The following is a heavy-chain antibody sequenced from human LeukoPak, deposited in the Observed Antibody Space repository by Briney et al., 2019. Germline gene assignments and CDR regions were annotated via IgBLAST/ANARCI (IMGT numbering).Heavy chain of an antibody. Sequence: SETLPLTCTVSGGSISTYYWSWIRQPSGKGLEWIAYIYYSGSTDYNPSLKSRVTISLDTSKNQFSLKLSSVTAADTAVYYCARHDPIVGTPDAFDIWGQGTMVTVSS. D-gene: IGHD1-26*01. J-gene: IGHJ3*02. V-gene: IGHV4-59*08. CDR3: ARHDPIVGTPDAFDI. CDR1: GGSISTYY. CDR2: IYYSGST.